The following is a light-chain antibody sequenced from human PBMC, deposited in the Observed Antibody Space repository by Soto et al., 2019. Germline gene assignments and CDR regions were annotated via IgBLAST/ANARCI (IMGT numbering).Light chain of an antibody. V-gene: IGLV2-14*03. Sequence: QSVLTQPASVSGSPGQSITISCTGTSSDIGAYIFVSWYQQHPGKAPKLIIYDIANRPSGVSYRFSGSKSANTASLTISGLQADDEADYYCVSYTTSSSYVFGTGTKLTVL. J-gene: IGLJ1*01. CDR2: DIA. CDR3: VSYTTSSSYV. CDR1: SSDIGAYIF.